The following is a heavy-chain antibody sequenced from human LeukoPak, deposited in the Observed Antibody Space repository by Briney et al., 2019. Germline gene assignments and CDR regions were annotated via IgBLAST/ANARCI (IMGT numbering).Heavy chain of an antibody. D-gene: IGHD2-2*01. CDR3: DLLVPSGYFDY. Sequence: PGGSLRLSCAASGFTVSSNYMSWVRQAPGKGLEWVSVLYSGGSTHYADSVKGRFTISRDNSKNTLYLQMNSLRADDTAVYYCDLLVPSGYFDYWGQGTQVTVSS. CDR2: LYSGGST. CDR1: GFTVSSNY. V-gene: IGHV3-66*02. J-gene: IGHJ4*02.